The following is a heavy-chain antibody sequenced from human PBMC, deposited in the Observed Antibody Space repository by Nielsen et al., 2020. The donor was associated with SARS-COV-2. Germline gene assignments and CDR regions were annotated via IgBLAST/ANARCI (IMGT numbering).Heavy chain of an antibody. D-gene: IGHD5-12*01. CDR1: SGSISSGGYY. CDR3: ARESSGYDHYNYGMDV. Sequence: SETLSLTCTVSSGSISSGGYYWSWIRHHPGKGLEWIGYIYFSGRTCYNPSLKSRVTISVDTSKNQFSLSLRSVTAADTAVYYCARESSGYDHYNYGMDVWGQGTTGTVSS. CDR2: IYFSGRT. V-gene: IGHV4-31*03. J-gene: IGHJ6*02.